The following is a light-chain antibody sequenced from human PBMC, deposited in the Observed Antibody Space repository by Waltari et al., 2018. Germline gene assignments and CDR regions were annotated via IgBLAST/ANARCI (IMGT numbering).Light chain of an antibody. J-gene: IGLJ1*01. CDR2: EVN. CDR3: CSFTSSSTYV. CDR1: ISDIGLFKV. V-gene: IGLV2-23*02. Sequence: QSALTQPASVSASPGQSITVSCSGSISDIGLFKVVSWFQKYPGKPPRLIISEVNKKPQGISERFSATKSGNVASLTISGLQADDEADYYCCSFTSSSTYVFGSGTTVTVL.